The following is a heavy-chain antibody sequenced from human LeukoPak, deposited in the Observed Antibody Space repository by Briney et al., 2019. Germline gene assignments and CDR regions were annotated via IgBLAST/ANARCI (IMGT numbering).Heavy chain of an antibody. CDR2: IYYSGTT. CDR3: ARASWSGYFDY. D-gene: IGHD3-3*01. J-gene: IGHJ4*02. V-gene: IGHV4-59*01. CDR1: GGSISSYY. Sequence: SETLSLTCTVSGGSISSYYWSWIRQPPGKGLEWIGYIYYSGTTNYNPSLRSRVTISVDTSKNQFSLKLNSVTAADTAVYYCARASWSGYFDYWGQGTLVTVSS.